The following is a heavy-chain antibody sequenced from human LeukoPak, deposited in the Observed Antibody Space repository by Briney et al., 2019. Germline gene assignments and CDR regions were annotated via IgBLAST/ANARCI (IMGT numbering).Heavy chain of an antibody. D-gene: IGHD3-10*01. CDR2: INAGSGNT. J-gene: IGHJ6*02. V-gene: IGHV1-3*01. CDR3: ARGLELWFGETQYYYYGMDV. Sequence: GASVKVSCKASGYTFTSYAMHWVRQAPGQRLEWMGWINAGSGNTKYSQKFQGRVTITRDTSASTAYMELSSLRSEDTAVYYCARGLELWFGETQYYYYGMDVWGQGTTVTVSS. CDR1: GYTFTSYA.